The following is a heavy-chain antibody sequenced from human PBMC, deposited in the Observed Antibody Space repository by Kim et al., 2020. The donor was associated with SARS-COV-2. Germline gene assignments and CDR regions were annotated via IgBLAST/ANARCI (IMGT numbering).Heavy chain of an antibody. CDR2: IIPIFGTA. Sequence: SVKVSCKASGGTFSSYAISWVRQAPGQGLEWMGGIIPIFGTANYAQKFQGRVTITADESTSTAYMELSSLRSEDTAVYYCAREVRPIVATVYNWFDPWGQGTLVTVSS. J-gene: IGHJ5*02. CDR3: AREVRPIVATVYNWFDP. CDR1: GGTFSSYA. V-gene: IGHV1-69*13. D-gene: IGHD5-12*01.